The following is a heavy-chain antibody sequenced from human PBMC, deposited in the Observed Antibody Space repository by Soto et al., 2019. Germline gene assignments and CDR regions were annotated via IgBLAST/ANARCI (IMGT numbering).Heavy chain of an antibody. CDR2: IYYSGST. V-gene: IGHV4-30-4*01. D-gene: IGHD3-10*01. CDR3: ARATRLGGFGALLESQMNWFDP. CDR1: GGSISSGDYY. Sequence: SETLSLTCTVSGGSISSGDYYWRWIRQPPGKGLEWIGYIYYSGSTYYNPSLKSRVTISVDTSKNQFSLKLSSVTAADTAVYYCARATRLGGFGALLESQMNWFDPWGQGTLVTVSS. J-gene: IGHJ5*02.